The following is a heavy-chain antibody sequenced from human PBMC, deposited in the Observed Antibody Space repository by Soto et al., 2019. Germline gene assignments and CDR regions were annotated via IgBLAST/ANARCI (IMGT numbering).Heavy chain of an antibody. V-gene: IGHV2-5*02. Sequence: QITLMESGPTLVKPTQTLTLTCSFSGFSLKTGGVGVGWIRQPPGKALEWLALIYWDDDKRYSPSLRNRLTMTKDTSRHQVVLTMTNMDPEDTGSYYCAHIEISYGGTARDDAFDVWGQGTMVTVSS. CDR1: GFSLKTGGVG. D-gene: IGHD3-16*01. CDR3: AHIEISYGGTARDDAFDV. J-gene: IGHJ3*01. CDR2: IYWDDDK.